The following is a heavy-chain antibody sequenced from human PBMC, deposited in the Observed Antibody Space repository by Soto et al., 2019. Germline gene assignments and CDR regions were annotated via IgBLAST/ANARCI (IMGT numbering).Heavy chain of an antibody. D-gene: IGHD6-6*01. CDR2: INPSGGST. CDR1: GYTFTIYG. Sequence: ASVKVSCKASGYTFTIYGISWVRQAPGQGLEWMGIINPSGGSTSYAQKFQGRVTMTRDTSTSRVYMELSSLRSEDTAVYYCARDPSIAARYNWFDPWGQGTLVTVSS. J-gene: IGHJ5*02. V-gene: IGHV1-46*01. CDR3: ARDPSIAARYNWFDP.